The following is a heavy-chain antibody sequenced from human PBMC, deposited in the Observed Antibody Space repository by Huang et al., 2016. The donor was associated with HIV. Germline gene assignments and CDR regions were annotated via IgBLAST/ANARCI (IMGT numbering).Heavy chain of an antibody. D-gene: IGHD4-17*01. J-gene: IGHJ6*03. CDR1: GFTFSRYG. Sequence: QVQLVESGGGVVQPGGSLRLSCSASGFTFSRYGMHWVRQAPVEGLGWVAFRGSDGNNNFEADSLKGRIIISRDNARKKLFLQVNSLRSEDAGVYYCAKDPHDNGDYSLYQYYYYLDVWGKGTTVTVSS. CDR3: AKDPHDNGDYSLYQYYYYLDV. CDR2: RGSDGNNN. V-gene: IGHV3-30*02.